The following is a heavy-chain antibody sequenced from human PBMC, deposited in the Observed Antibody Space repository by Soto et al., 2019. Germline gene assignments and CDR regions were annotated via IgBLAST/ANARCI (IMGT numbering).Heavy chain of an antibody. J-gene: IGHJ4*02. V-gene: IGHV4-59*01. D-gene: IGHD5-12*01. CDR2: IYYSGST. CDR3: ARVGRDGYNFGCLDY. CDR1: GGSISSYY. Sequence: SETLSLTCAVSGGSISSYYWSWIRQPPGKGLEWIGYIYYSGSTNYNPSLKSRVTISVDTSKNQFSLKLSSVTAADTAVYYCARVGRDGYNFGCLDYWGQGTLVTVSS.